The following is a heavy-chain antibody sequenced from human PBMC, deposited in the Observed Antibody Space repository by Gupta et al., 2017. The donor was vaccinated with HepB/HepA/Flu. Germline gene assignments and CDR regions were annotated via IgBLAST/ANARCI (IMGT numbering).Heavy chain of an antibody. J-gene: IGHJ6*02. Sequence: QVQLQQWGAGLLKPSETLSLTCAVYGGSFSGYYWSWIRQPPGKGLEWIGEINHSGSTNYNPSLKSRVTISVDTSKNQFSLKLSSVTAADTAVYYCQLIPYYYYYYGMDVWGQGTTVTVSS. CDR1: GGSFSGYY. CDR2: INHSGST. CDR3: QLIPYYYYYYGMDV. D-gene: IGHD2-2*01. V-gene: IGHV4-34*01.